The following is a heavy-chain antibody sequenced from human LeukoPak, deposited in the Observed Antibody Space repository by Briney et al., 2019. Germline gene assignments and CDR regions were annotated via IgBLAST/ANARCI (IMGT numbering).Heavy chain of an antibody. CDR2: INHSGST. J-gene: IGHJ6*03. V-gene: IGHV4-34*01. D-gene: IGHD3-10*01. CDR1: GGSFSGYY. CDR3: ARGYYYGSGSHYMDV. Sequence: SEALSLTCAVYGGSFSGYYWSWIRQPPGEGLGWVGEINHSGSTNYNPPLKSRVTISVDTPKNQFSLKLSSETAADTAVYYCARGYYYGSGSHYMDVWGKGTTVTVS.